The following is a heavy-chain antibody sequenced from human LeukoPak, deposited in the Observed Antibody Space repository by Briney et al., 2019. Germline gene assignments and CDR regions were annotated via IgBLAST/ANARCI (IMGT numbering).Heavy chain of an antibody. Sequence: ASVKVSCKASGYTFTSYAMHWVRQAPGQRLEWMGWINAGNGNTKYSQKFQGRVTITRDTSASTAYMELSSLRSEDTAVYYCVRWGRQGSADTNYYYGMDAWGQGTTVTVSS. D-gene: IGHD2-15*01. V-gene: IGHV1-3*01. CDR2: INAGNGNT. CDR3: VRWGRQGSADTNYYYGMDA. J-gene: IGHJ6*02. CDR1: GYTFTSYA.